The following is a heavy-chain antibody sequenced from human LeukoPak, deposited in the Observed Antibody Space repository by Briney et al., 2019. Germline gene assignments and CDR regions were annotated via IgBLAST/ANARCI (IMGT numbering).Heavy chain of an antibody. D-gene: IGHD3-22*01. CDR2: INHSGST. V-gene: IGHV4-34*01. Sequence: SETLSLTCAVYGGSFSGYYWSWIRQPPGKGLEWIGEINHSGSTNYNPSLKSRVTISVDTSKNQFSLKLSSVTAADTAVYYCARDLYYYDSRGYYEDDYWGKGPLVTVSS. CDR3: ARDLYYYDSRGYYEDDY. CDR1: GGSFSGYY. J-gene: IGHJ4*02.